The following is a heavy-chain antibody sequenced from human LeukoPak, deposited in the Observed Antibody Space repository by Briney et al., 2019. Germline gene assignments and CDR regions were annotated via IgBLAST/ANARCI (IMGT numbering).Heavy chain of an antibody. Sequence: GGSLRLSCAASGFTVSSNYMSWVRQAPGKGLEWVSVIYSGDSTYYAHSVSGRFTISRHNSKNTLYLQMNSLRAEGTAVYYCARDSNYAFDYWGQGTLVTVSS. CDR2: IYSGDST. D-gene: IGHD4-11*01. V-gene: IGHV3-66*01. CDR1: GFTVSSNY. CDR3: ARDSNYAFDY. J-gene: IGHJ4*02.